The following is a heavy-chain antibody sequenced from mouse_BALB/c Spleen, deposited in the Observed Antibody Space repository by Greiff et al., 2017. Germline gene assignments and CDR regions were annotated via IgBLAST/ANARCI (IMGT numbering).Heavy chain of an antibody. CDR1: GYPFTDYA. CDR3: ARRVINTATGDAMDY. V-gene: IGHV1S137*01. D-gene: IGHD1-2*01. J-gene: IGHJ4*01. Sequence: QVQLKQSGAEPVRPGVSVKISCKGSGYPFTDYAMHWVKQSHAKSLEWIGVISTYYGDASYNKKFKGKATMTVDKSASTAYMELARLTSEDSAIYYCARRVINTATGDAMDYWGQGTSVTVSS. CDR2: ISTYYGDA.